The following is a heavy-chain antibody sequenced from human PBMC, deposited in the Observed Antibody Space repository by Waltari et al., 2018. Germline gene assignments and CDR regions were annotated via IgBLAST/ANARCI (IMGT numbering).Heavy chain of an antibody. V-gene: IGHV4-31*03. D-gene: IGHD3-16*01. Sequence: QVQMQESGPGLVKPSQTLSLTCTVSVGSITSGGYYWSWIRQHPGKGLEWIGYIYYTGETYYNPSLTSRVAISIDTSKSQFSLDLGTVTAADTAVYYCARRGAYFFDYWGRGTLVTVSS. J-gene: IGHJ4*02. CDR3: ARRGAYFFDY. CDR1: VGSITSGGYY. CDR2: IYYTGET.